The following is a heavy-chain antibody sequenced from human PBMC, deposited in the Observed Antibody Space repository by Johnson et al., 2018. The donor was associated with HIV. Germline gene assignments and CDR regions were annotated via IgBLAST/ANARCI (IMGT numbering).Heavy chain of an antibody. J-gene: IGHJ3*02. CDR3: ARGPLLWRAFDI. CDR2: IYSGGDT. V-gene: IGHV3-NL1*01. D-gene: IGHD3-10*01. Sequence: QMQLVESGGGVVQPGRSLRLSCAASGFTFSSYGMHWVRQAPGKGLEWISVIYSGGDTYYADSVRGRFTISRDNSKNTLYLQMNSLRAEDTAVYYCARGPLLWRAFDIWGQGTMVSVSS. CDR1: GFTFSSYG.